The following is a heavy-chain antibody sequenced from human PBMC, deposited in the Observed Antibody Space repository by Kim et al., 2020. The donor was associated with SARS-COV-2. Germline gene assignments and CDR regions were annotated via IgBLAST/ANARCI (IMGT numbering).Heavy chain of an antibody. CDR2: IYYSGST. J-gene: IGHJ5*02. Sequence: SETLSLTCTVPGGSISSYYWSWIRQPPGKGLEWIGYIYYSGSTNYNPSLKSRVTISVDTSKNQFSLKLSSVTAADTAVYYCARPISPRSGGWFDPWGQGTLIPVSS. V-gene: IGHV4-59*08. D-gene: IGHD6-25*01. CDR1: GGSISSYY. CDR3: ARPISPRSGGWFDP.